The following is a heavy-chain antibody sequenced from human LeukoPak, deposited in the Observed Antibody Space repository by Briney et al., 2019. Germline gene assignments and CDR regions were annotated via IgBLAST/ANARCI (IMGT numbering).Heavy chain of an antibody. CDR2: ISAYNGNT. CDR1: GYTFTSYG. D-gene: IGHD3-9*01. J-gene: IGHJ6*03. Sequence: GASVKVSCKASGYTFTSYGISWVRQAPGQGLEWMGWISAYNGNTNYAQKLQGRVTMTTDTSTSTAYMELRSLRSDDTAVYYCARAVLTDYYYYYMDVWGKGTTVTISS. V-gene: IGHV1-18*01. CDR3: ARAVLTDYYYYYMDV.